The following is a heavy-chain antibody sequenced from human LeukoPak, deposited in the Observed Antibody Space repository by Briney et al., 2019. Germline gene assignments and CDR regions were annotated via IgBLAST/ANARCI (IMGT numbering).Heavy chain of an antibody. CDR2: ISYDGSKK. CDR1: GFTFSSYG. V-gene: IGHV3-30*18. CDR3: AKVDKITFGGALIDY. D-gene: IGHD3-16*01. J-gene: IGHJ4*02. Sequence: GGSLRLSCAASGFTFSSYGMHWVRQAPGKGLEWVAFISYDGSKKYYVDSVKGRFTISRDNSKNTLYLQMNSLRAEDTAVYYCAKVDKITFGGALIDYWGQGTLVTVSS.